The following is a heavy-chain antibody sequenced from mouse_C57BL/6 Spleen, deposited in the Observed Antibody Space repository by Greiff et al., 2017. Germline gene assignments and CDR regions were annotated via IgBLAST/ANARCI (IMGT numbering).Heavy chain of an antibody. CDR2: INYDGSST. V-gene: IGHV5-16*01. D-gene: IGHD2-5*01. J-gene: IGHJ2*01. Sequence: EVKLMESEGGLVQPGSSMKLSCTASGFTFSDYYMAWVRQVPEKGLEWVANINYDGSSTDYLDSLKSRFIISRDNAKNILYLQMSSLKSEDTATYYCSRVPYYSNYGGDYWGQGTTLTVSS. CDR1: GFTFSDYY. CDR3: SRVPYYSNYGGDY.